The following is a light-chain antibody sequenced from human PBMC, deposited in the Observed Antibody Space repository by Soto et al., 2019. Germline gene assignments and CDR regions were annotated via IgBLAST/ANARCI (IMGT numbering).Light chain of an antibody. V-gene: IGKV3-20*01. CDR1: QSIHSY. CDR3: QQYGSANPT. CDR2: GPS. Sequence: ILTQSPATLSLSLGERATHSCRATQSIHSYLAWYQHKPGQDPRLLIFGPSSRASGIPDRFSGGGSGTDFSLTISRLETEDLAVYVCQQYGSANPTVGQGTKGAIK. J-gene: IGKJ1*01.